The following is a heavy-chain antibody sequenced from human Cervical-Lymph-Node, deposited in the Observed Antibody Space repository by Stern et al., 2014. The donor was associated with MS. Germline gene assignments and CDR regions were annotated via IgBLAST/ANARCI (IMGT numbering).Heavy chain of an antibody. CDR1: GFTFGADF. CDR2: ISSSGSTG. J-gene: IGHJ4*02. Sequence: VQLVESGGGLVKPGGSLRLSCAASGFTFGADFMTWIRQAPGKGLEWVSYISSSGSTGHYADSVKGRFTISRDNANNSLYLQMNSLRAEDTAVYYCASEKCTSASCFLSWGQGALVTVSS. D-gene: IGHD2-8*02. V-gene: IGHV3-11*01. CDR3: ASEKCTSASCFLS.